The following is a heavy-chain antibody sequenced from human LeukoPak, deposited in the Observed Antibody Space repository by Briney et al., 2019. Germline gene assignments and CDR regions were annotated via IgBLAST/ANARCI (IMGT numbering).Heavy chain of an antibody. V-gene: IGHV1-18*01. Sequence: ASVKVSCKASGYTFTSFGISWVRQAPGHGLEWMGWISAYIGNSNYVQKFQGRVTMTTDTSTSTAYMELSRLRSDDTAVYYCARDERYDSSGYPFDYWGQGTLVTVSS. CDR1: GYTFTSFG. J-gene: IGHJ4*02. D-gene: IGHD3-22*01. CDR3: ARDERYDSSGYPFDY. CDR2: ISAYIGNS.